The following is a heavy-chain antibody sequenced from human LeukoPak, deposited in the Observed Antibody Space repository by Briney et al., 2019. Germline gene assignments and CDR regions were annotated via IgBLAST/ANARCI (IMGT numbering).Heavy chain of an antibody. CDR3: ARHRGYSYGFYYYYYMDV. J-gene: IGHJ6*03. Sequence: SETLSLTCAVYGGSFSGYYWSWIRQPPGKGLEWIGEINHSGSTNYNPSLKSRVTISVDTSKNQFSLQLRSVTAADTAVYYCARHRGYSYGFYYYYYMDVWGKGTTVTISS. V-gene: IGHV4-34*01. CDR2: INHSGST. CDR1: GGSFSGYY. D-gene: IGHD5-18*01.